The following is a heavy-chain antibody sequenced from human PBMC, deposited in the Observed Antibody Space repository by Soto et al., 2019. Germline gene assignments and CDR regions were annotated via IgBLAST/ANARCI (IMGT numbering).Heavy chain of an antibody. D-gene: IGHD3-16*02. J-gene: IGHJ5*02. CDR2: INAGNGNT. Sequence: GASVKVSCKASGYTFANYAMHWVRQAPGQRREWMGWINAGNGNTKYSQKFQGRVTITRDTSASTAYMELSSLRSEDTAVYYCARGCPLWFDPWGQGTLVTVSS. CDR1: GYTFANYA. CDR3: ARGCPLWFDP. V-gene: IGHV1-3*01.